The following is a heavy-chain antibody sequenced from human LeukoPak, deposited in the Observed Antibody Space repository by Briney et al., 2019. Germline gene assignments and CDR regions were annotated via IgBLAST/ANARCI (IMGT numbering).Heavy chain of an antibody. CDR2: ISWSSGII. D-gene: IGHD2-2*01. Sequence: GGSLRLSCAASGFTFADHGMHWVRQAPGKGLEWVSGISWSSGIIGYADSVKGRFTISRDNSKNTLYLQMNSLRAEDTAVYYCAKDREGYCSSTSCLSNYWGQGTLVTVSS. J-gene: IGHJ4*02. V-gene: IGHV3-9*01. CDR3: AKDREGYCSSTSCLSNY. CDR1: GFTFADHG.